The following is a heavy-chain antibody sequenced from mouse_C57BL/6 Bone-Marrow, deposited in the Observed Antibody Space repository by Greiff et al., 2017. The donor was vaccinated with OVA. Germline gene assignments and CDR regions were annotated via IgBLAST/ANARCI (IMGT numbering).Heavy chain of an antibody. Sequence: QVQLKESGAELVRPGASVTLSCKASGYTFTDYEMHWVKQTPVHGLEWIGAIDPETGGTAYNQKFKGKAILTADKSSSTAYMELRSLTSEDSAVYYCTRGDYDVGYYFDCWGQGTTLTVSS. D-gene: IGHD2-4*01. J-gene: IGHJ2*01. CDR2: IDPETGGT. CDR3: TRGDYDVGYYFDC. CDR1: GYTFTDYE. V-gene: IGHV1-15*01.